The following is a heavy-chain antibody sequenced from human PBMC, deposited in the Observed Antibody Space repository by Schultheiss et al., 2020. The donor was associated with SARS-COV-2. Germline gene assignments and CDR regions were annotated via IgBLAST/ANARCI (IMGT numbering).Heavy chain of an antibody. CDR2: IWYDGSDK. J-gene: IGHJ4*02. CDR1: GFAFSSYG. D-gene: IGHD2-8*01. CDR3: ARVRKVWASNKWSYYFDY. Sequence: GGSLRLSCAASGFAFSSYGMHWVRQAPGKGLEWVAVIWYDGSDKYYADSVKGRFTISRDNSKNTLYLQMNSLRAEDTAVYYCARVRKVWASNKWSYYFDYWGQGTLVTVSS. V-gene: IGHV3-33*08.